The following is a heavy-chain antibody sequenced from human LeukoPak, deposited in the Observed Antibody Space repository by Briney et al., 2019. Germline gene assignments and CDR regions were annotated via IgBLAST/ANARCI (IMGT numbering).Heavy chain of an antibody. Sequence: GGSLRLSCAASGFTFSSYSMHWVRQAPGKGLEWVAVISYDGTNNYYADSVKGRFTISRDNSKNTLYLQMNSLRAEDTAVYYCARDLGGYSYGPWGQGTLVTVSS. J-gene: IGHJ5*02. V-gene: IGHV3-30-3*01. CDR2: ISYDGTNN. D-gene: IGHD5-18*01. CDR1: GFTFSSYS. CDR3: ARDLGGYSYGP.